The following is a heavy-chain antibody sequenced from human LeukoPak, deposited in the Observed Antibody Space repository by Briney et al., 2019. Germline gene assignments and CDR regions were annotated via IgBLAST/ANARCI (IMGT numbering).Heavy chain of an antibody. CDR1: GFTVSGNY. J-gene: IGHJ4*02. D-gene: IGHD3-16*01. CDR2: LYSSDNT. CDR3: AGRRVLDASFDY. V-gene: IGHV3-66*02. Sequence: PGGSLRLSCAASGFTVSGNYMSWVRQAPGKGLEWVSVLYSSDNTYYIDSVKGRFTISRDNSKNTLYLQMNSLRAEDTAVYYCAGRRVLDASFDYWGQGTLVTVSS.